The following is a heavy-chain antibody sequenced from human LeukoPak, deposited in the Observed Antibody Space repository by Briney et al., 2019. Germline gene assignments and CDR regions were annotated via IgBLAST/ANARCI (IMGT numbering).Heavy chain of an antibody. V-gene: IGHV1-2*02. J-gene: IGHJ4*02. D-gene: IGHD6-19*01. Sequence: ASVKVSCKASGYTFTGFYMHWVRQAPGQGLEWMGGINPKSGGTNYAQKFQGRVTMTRDTSISTAYMELTSLSSDDTAMYYCAKDRGGWYLAYFFDYWGQGSLVTVSS. CDR2: INPKSGGT. CDR1: GYTFTGFY. CDR3: AKDRGGWYLAYFFDY.